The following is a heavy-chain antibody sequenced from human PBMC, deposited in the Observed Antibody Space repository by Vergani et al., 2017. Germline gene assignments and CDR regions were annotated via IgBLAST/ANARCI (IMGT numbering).Heavy chain of an antibody. J-gene: IGHJ4*02. Sequence: EVQLVESGGGLVQPGGSLRLSCAASGFTFSSYWMSWVRQAPGKGLEWVANIKQDGSEKYYVDSVKGRFTISRDNAKNSLYLQMNSLRAEDTAVYYCARSPLRYFDWLSETTYYFDYWGQGTLVTVSS. CDR1: GFTFSSYW. CDR2: IKQDGSEK. CDR3: ARSPLRYFDWLSETTYYFDY. V-gene: IGHV3-7*03. D-gene: IGHD3-9*01.